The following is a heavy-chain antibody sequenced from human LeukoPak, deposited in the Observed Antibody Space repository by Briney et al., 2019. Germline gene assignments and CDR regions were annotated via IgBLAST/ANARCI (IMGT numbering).Heavy chain of an antibody. Sequence: GGSLRLSCAASGFTFSGYGMHWVRQALGKGLEWVAVISYDGSNKYYAGSVKGRFTISRDNSKNTLYLQMNSLRAEDTAVYYCAKPLIPLGYYDAFDIWGQGTMVTVSS. CDR3: AKPLIPLGYYDAFDI. CDR1: GFTFSGYG. V-gene: IGHV3-30*18. J-gene: IGHJ3*02. D-gene: IGHD3-22*01. CDR2: ISYDGSNK.